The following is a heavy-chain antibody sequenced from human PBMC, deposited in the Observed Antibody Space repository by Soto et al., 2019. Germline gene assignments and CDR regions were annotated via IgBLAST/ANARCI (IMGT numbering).Heavy chain of an antibody. V-gene: IGHV3-64*01. CDR2: ISSNGGST. J-gene: IGHJ4*02. CDR3: ARGGSGSYYFDY. D-gene: IGHD1-26*01. CDR1: GFTFSSYA. Sequence: EVQLVESGGGLVQPGGFLRLSCAASGFTFSSYAMHWVRQAPGKGLEYVSAISSNGGSTYYANSVKGRFTISRDNSKNTLYLQMGSLRAEDMAVYYCARGGSGSYYFDYWGQGTLVTVSS.